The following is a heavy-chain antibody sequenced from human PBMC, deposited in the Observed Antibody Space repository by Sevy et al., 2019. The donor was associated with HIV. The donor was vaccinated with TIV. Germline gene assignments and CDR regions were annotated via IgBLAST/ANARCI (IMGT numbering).Heavy chain of an antibody. V-gene: IGHV1-2*02. CDR1: GFTFSDYY. J-gene: IGHJ4*01. Sequence: ASVKVSCKASGFTFSDYYMHWVRQAPGQGLEWMGWFNPNNDDSRSAQKFQGRVTLTVDMSISTAYMELTRLRSDDTAIYFCTRDDIYSHPWEFDWWGHGALVTVSS. CDR2: FNPNNDDS. CDR3: TRDDIYSHPWEFDW. D-gene: IGHD5-18*01.